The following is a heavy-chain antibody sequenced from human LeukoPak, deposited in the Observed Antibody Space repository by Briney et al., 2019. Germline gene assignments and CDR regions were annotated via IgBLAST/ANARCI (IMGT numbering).Heavy chain of an antibody. J-gene: IGHJ4*02. CDR3: ARDGGSGNSSY. CDR1: GFSISSGGYY. V-gene: IGHV4-31*03. CDR2: IYYSGSS. Sequence: SETLSLTCTVSGFSISSGGYYWRWLRQHPGKGLEWIGYIYYSGSSYYNPSLKSRVTISVDTSKNQFSLKLSSVTAADTAVYYCARDGGSGNSSYWGQGTLVTVSS. D-gene: IGHD3-10*01.